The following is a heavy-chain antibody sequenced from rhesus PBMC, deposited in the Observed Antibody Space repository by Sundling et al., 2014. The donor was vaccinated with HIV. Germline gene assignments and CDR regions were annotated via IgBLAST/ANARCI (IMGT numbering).Heavy chain of an antibody. J-gene: IGHJ4*01. Sequence: EVQLVESGGGLVQPGGSLRLSCAASGFTFSSYGMYWVRQAPGKGLEWISAISSGGGSTYYADSVKGRFTISRDNSKNTLSLQMNSLRAEDTAVYYCAKGEWVQFPDYWGQGVLVTVSS. CDR2: ISSGGGST. CDR3: AKGEWVQFPDY. D-gene: IGHD5-24*01. CDR1: GFTFSSYG. V-gene: IGHV3S42*01.